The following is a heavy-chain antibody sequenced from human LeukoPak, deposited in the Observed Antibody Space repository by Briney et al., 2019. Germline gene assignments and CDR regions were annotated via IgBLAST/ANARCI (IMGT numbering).Heavy chain of an antibody. CDR1: GGSISSGSYY. CDR3: ARGSNYYDSGKGWFDP. CDR2: INHGGST. D-gene: IGHD3-10*01. Sequence: SETLSLTCTVSGGSISSGSYYWSWIRQPPGKGLEWIGEINHGGSTNYNPSLKSRVTISVDTSKNQFSLTLSSVTAADTAVYYCARGSNYYDSGKGWFDPWGQGTLVTASS. J-gene: IGHJ5*02. V-gene: IGHV4-39*07.